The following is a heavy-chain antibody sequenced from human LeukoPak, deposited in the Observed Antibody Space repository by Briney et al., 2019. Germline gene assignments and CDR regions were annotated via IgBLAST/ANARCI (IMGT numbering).Heavy chain of an antibody. CDR1: GFSFSDYA. V-gene: IGHV3-23*01. CDR2: ITDSGGNT. D-gene: IGHD2-2*01. J-gene: IGHJ4*02. CDR3: ARLVPATGIDF. Sequence: GGSLRLSCTASGFSFSDYAMSWVRQAPGKGLEWVSSITDSGGNTYDADSVKGRFTFSRDNSKNTLHLQMSSLRAEDTALYYCARLVPATGIDFWGQGTLVTVSS.